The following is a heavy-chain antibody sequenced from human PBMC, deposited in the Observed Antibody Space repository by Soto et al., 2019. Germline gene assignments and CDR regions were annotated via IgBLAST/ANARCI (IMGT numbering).Heavy chain of an antibody. V-gene: IGHV1-69-2*01. CDR3: SSGHYYDSSGPGWFDP. D-gene: IGHD3-22*01. J-gene: IGHJ5*02. CDR1: GYTFTDYY. Sequence: EVQLVQSGAEVKKPGATVKISCKVSGYTFTDYYMHWVQQAPGKGLEWMGLVDPEDGETIYAEKFQGRVTRTADTSTDTAYMELSSLRSEDTAVYYCSSGHYYDSSGPGWFDPWGQGTLVTVSS. CDR2: VDPEDGET.